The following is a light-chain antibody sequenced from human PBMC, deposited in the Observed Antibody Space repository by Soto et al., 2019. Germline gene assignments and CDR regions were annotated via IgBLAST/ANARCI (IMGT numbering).Light chain of an antibody. J-gene: IGKJ1*01. V-gene: IGKV3-11*01. CDR2: DAS. CDR3: RQRSNWPWT. CDR1: RSVRSN. Sequence: IVLTQSPATLSLSPGERDTLSCRASRSVRSNLAWYQQKPGQAPRLLLYDASNRATGIPGRFSGSGSGTDFTLTISNLDPEDCAVYYCRQRSNWPWTFGQGAKVEIK.